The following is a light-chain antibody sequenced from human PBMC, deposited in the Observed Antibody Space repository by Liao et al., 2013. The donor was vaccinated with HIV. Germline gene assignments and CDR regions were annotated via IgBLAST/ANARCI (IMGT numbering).Light chain of an antibody. CDR2: QDN. CDR1: KLGDKY. CDR3: QAWDSRSADVV. Sequence: SYELTQPPSVSVSPGQTATITCSGDKLGDKYVAWYQQKAGQPPVEVLYQDNNRPSGIPDRFSGSNSGNKATLTIRGTQLMDEADYYCQAWDSRSADVVFDGGTKLTVL. J-gene: IGLJ2*01. V-gene: IGLV3-1*01.